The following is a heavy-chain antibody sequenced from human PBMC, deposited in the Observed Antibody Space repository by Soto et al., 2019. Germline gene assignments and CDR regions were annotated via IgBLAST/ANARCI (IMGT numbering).Heavy chain of an antibody. CDR3: ATSNWFDP. V-gene: IGHV4-39*01. CDR1: GGSISSRGYY. Sequence: QLQLQESGPGLVKPSETLSLTCTVSGGSISSRGYYWGWIRQPPGKGLEWIGTINYSGSTYYNPSLTPRVTISVATSKNPFSLKLSSVPAAATPVYYCATSNWFDPWRQGTLVTVSS. J-gene: IGHJ5*02. CDR2: INYSGST.